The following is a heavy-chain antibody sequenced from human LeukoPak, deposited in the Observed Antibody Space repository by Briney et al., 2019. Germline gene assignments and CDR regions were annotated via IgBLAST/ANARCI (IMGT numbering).Heavy chain of an antibody. CDR3: ARARRGSSSAGDLFDY. J-gene: IGHJ4*02. D-gene: IGHD6-6*01. Sequence: SETLTLTCTVSGGSISSYYWSWLRQPPGKGLEWIGYIYYSGSTNYNPSLKSRVTISVDTSKNQFSLKLSSVTAADTAVYYCARARRGSSSAGDLFDYWGQGTLVTVSS. V-gene: IGHV4-59*01. CDR2: IYYSGST. CDR1: GGSISSYY.